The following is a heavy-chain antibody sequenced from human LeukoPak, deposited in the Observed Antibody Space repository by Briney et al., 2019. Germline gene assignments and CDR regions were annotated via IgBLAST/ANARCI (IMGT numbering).Heavy chain of an antibody. V-gene: IGHV3-11*04. D-gene: IGHD3-22*01. Sequence: LSLTCTVSGGSISSYYWSWIRQPPGKGLEWVSYISSSGSAIDYVDSVKGRFTISRDNAKNSVYLQMNSLRAEDTAFYYCAAYYYDYSPKAVWGQGTLVTVSS. CDR3: AAYYYDYSPKAV. CDR2: ISSSGSAI. CDR1: GGSISSYY. J-gene: IGHJ3*01.